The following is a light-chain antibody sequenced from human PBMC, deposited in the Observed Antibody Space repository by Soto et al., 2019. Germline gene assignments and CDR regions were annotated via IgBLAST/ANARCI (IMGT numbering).Light chain of an antibody. V-gene: IGKV3-15*01. Sequence: EIVMTQSPATLSVSPGERATLSCRASQSISSYLAWYQQKPGQAPRLLIYGASTRATDIPARFRGGGSGTEFTLTINSLQSEDVAVYYCHQVNDWPRGTFGQGTKVEVK. J-gene: IGKJ1*01. CDR1: QSISSY. CDR2: GAS. CDR3: HQVNDWPRGT.